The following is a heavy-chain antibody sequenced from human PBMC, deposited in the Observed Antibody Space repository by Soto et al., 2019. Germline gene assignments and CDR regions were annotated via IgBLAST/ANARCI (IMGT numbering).Heavy chain of an antibody. CDR1: GFTFSSYW. V-gene: IGHV3-74*01. D-gene: IGHD3-10*01. CDR2: INMDGTRT. Sequence: EVQLVESGGGSVQPGGSLRLSCAASGFTFSSYWVHWVRQVPGKGLVWLSRINMDGTRTNYADSVNGRFAIFRDNVKNTVYLQMNSLRVEDLAAYYCARGGLGSFLLDYWGQGTLVSVS. CDR3: ARGGLGSFLLDY. J-gene: IGHJ4*02.